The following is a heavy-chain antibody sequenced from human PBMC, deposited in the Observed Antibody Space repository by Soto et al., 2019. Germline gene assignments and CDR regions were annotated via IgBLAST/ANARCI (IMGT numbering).Heavy chain of an antibody. CDR2: ISAYNGNT. V-gene: IGHV1-18*01. D-gene: IGHD3-3*01. CDR3: ARDLDAILRFLEGLPGSNYYYYMDV. Sequence: QVQLVQSGAEVKKPGASVKVSCKASGYTFTSYGISWVRQAPGQGLEWLGWISAYNGNTNYAQKLQGRVTMTTDTSTSTAYMELRSLRSDDTGVYDCARDLDAILRFLEGLPGSNYYYYMDVWGKGTTVTVSS. J-gene: IGHJ6*03. CDR1: GYTFTSYG.